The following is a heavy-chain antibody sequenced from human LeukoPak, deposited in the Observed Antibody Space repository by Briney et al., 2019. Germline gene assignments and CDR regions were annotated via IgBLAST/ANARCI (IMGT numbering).Heavy chain of an antibody. V-gene: IGHV3-23*01. D-gene: IGHD3-10*01. CDR2: ISGSGGST. CDR1: GFTFSSYA. J-gene: IGHJ4*02. Sequence: PGGSLRLSCAASGFTFSSYAMSWVRQAPGKGLEWVSAISGSGGSTYYADSVKGRFTISRDNSKNTLYLQMSSLGAEDTAVYYCSVYGRYYFDYWGQGTLVTVSS. CDR3: SVYGRYYFDY.